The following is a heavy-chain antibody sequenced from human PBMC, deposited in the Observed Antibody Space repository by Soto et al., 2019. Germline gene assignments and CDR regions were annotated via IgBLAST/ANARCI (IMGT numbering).Heavy chain of an antibody. J-gene: IGHJ6*02. CDR1: GGTFSSYA. CDR3: HLGYCSGGSCYYYGMDV. Sequence: QVQLVQSGAEVKKPGSSVKVSCKASGGTFSSYAISWVRQAPGQGLEWMGGIIPIFGTANYGQKFQGRVTITADESTSTAYMELSSLRSEDTAVYYCHLGYCSGGSCYYYGMDVWGQGTTVTVSS. CDR2: IIPIFGTA. D-gene: IGHD2-15*01. V-gene: IGHV1-69*01.